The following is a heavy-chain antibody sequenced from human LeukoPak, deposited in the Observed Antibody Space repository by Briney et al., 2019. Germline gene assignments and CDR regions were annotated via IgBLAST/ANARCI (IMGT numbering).Heavy chain of an antibody. D-gene: IGHD5-18*01. CDR1: GGSISSSSYY. CDR3: ARSGYKYGADALDI. CDR2: IYYSGST. Sequence: SETLSLTCTVSGGSISSSSYYWGWIRQPPGKGLEWIGSIYYSGSTYYNPSLKSRVTISVDTSKNQFSLKLSSVTAADTAVYYCARSGYKYGADALDIWGQGTMVTVSS. V-gene: IGHV4-39*07. J-gene: IGHJ3*02.